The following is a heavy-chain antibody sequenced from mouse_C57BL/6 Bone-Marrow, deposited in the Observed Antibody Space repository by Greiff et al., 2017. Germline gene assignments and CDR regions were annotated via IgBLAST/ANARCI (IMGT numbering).Heavy chain of an antibody. J-gene: IGHJ4*01. CDR1: GFSFTTYA. D-gene: IGHD2-4*01. CDR3: VNYDYDVEAMDY. V-gene: IGHV10-1*01. Sequence: EVKLLESGGGLVQPKGSLKLSCAASGFSFTTYAMNWVRQAPGKGLEWVARIRSKSNNYATYYADSVKDRFTISRDDSESMLYLQMSNLTTEDTAMYYCVNYDYDVEAMDYWGQGTSVTVSS. CDR2: IRSKSNNYAT.